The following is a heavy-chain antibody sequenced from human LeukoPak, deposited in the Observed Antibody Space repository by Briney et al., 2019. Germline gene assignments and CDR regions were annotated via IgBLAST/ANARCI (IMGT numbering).Heavy chain of an antibody. CDR3: AKSSGYSYGNFDY. V-gene: IGHV3-23*01. Sequence: GGSLRLSCAASGFTFSSYAMSWVRQAPGKGLEWVSAISGSGGSTYYADSVKGRFTIPRDNSKNTLYLQMNSLRAEDTAVYYCAKSSGYSYGNFDYWGQGTLVTVSS. J-gene: IGHJ4*02. CDR2: ISGSGGST. D-gene: IGHD5-18*01. CDR1: GFTFSSYA.